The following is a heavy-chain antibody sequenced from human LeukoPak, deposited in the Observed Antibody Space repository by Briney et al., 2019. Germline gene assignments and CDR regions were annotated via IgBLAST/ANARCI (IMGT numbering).Heavy chain of an antibody. CDR1: GFTFSDYD. CDR3: ARDRTLDY. V-gene: IGHV3-11*04. Sequence: GGSLRLSCSASGFTFSDYDMNWIRQAPGKGLEWVSYISSSGNTIYYADSVKGRFTISRDNAKNSLYLQMNSLRAEDTAVYYCARDRTLDYWGQGTLVTVSS. J-gene: IGHJ4*02. CDR2: ISSSGNTI. D-gene: IGHD3/OR15-3a*01.